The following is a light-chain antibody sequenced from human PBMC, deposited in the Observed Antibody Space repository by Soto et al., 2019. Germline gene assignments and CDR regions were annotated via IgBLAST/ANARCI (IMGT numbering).Light chain of an antibody. Sequence: EIVMTQSPATLSVSPGERATLSCRASQSVSSNLAWYQQKPGHAPRLLIYGASSRATGIPDRFSGGGSGTDFTLTISRLEPEDFAVYYCQQFSSYPLTFGGGTKVDIK. CDR1: QSVSSN. V-gene: IGKV3-20*01. CDR2: GAS. J-gene: IGKJ4*01. CDR3: QQFSSYPLT.